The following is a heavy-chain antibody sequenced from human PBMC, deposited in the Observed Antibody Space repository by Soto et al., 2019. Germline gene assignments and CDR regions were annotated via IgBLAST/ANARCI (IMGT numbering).Heavy chain of an antibody. Sequence: GGSLRLSCAASGFTVSSNYMSWVRQAPGKGLEWVSVIYSGGSTYYADSVKGRFTISRDNSKTTLYLQMNSLRAEDTAVYYCARDGYDSSGYYTEYFQHWGEGTLVTVSS. CDR2: IYSGGST. CDR3: ARDGYDSSGYYTEYFQH. CDR1: GFTVSSNY. J-gene: IGHJ1*01. V-gene: IGHV3-66*01. D-gene: IGHD3-22*01.